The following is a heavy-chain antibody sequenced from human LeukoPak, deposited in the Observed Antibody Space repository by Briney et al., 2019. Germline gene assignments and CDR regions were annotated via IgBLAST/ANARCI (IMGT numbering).Heavy chain of an antibody. CDR3: ARAAYSGSYYVDY. D-gene: IGHD1-26*01. J-gene: IGHJ4*02. V-gene: IGHV4-39*07. Sequence: PSETLSLTCTVSGGSISSGNYYWSWIRQPPGKGLEWIGEINHSGSTNYNPSLKSRVTISVDTSKNQFSLKLSSVTAADTAVYYCARAAYSGSYYVDYWGQGTLVTVSS. CDR2: INHSGST. CDR1: GGSISSGNYY.